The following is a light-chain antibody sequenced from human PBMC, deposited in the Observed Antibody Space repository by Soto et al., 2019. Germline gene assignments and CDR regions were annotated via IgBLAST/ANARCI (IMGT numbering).Light chain of an antibody. CDR2: DVS. CDR3: TSDTTSSTVV. Sequence: QSALTQPASVSGSPGQSITISCTGTSSDVGRYNYVSWYQQHPGKVPKLMIYDVSKRPSGVSNRFSGSKSGNTASLTISGLQAEDEADYYCTSDTTSSTVVFGGGTKLTVL. CDR1: SSDVGRYNY. V-gene: IGLV2-14*01. J-gene: IGLJ2*01.